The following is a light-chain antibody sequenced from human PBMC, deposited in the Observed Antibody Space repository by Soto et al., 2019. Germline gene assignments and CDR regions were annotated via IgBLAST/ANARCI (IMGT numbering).Light chain of an antibody. CDR3: QQYGGSPQT. J-gene: IGKJ1*01. CDR1: QSVSNY. V-gene: IGKV3-20*01. CDR2: GAS. Sequence: EIVLTQSPGTLSLSPGERATLSCRASQSVSNYLAWYQQKPGQAPRLLIYGASSRATGIPDRFSGSGSGTYFTLTISRLEPEDFAVYYCQQYGGSPQTFGQGTKVDIK.